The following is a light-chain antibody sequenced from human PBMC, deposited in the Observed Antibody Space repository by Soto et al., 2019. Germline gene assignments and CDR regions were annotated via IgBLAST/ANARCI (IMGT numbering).Light chain of an antibody. CDR3: QQYGSSPSLT. J-gene: IGKJ3*01. CDR2: GAS. V-gene: IGKV3-20*01. Sequence: EIVLTQSPGTLSLSPGERATLSCRASQSVTSTSLAWYQQKPGQAPRLLMYGASSRATGTPDRISGGGSGTDFTLTISRLEPEDFAVYYCQQYGSSPSLTFGPGTKVDIK. CDR1: QSVTSTS.